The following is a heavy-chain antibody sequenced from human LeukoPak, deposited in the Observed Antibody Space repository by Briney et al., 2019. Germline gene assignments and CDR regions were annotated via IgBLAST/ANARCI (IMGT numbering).Heavy chain of an antibody. CDR1: GFTFSSYW. D-gene: IGHD2-15*01. V-gene: IGHV3-74*01. J-gene: IGHJ4*02. CDR3: ASGYCSGGSCYSPKDY. CDR2: INSDGSST. Sequence: TGGSPRLSCAASGFTFSSYWMHWVRQAPGKGLVWVSRINSDGSSTSYADSVKGRFTISRDNAKNTLYLQMNSLRAEDTAVYYCASGYCSGGSCYSPKDYWGQGTLVTVSS.